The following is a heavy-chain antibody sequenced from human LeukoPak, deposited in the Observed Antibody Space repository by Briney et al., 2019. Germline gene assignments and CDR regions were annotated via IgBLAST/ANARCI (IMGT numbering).Heavy chain of an antibody. CDR2: IYYNGST. CDR3: ARLWEDYDYVWGSYRPTDY. V-gene: IGHV4-39*01. CDR1: GGSISSNSYY. D-gene: IGHD3-16*02. J-gene: IGHJ4*02. Sequence: PSETLFLTCAVSGGSISSNSYYWSWIRQPPGKGLEWIGTIYYNGSTYYNPSLKSRVTISVDTSKNQYFLKLSSVTAADTAVYYCARLWEDYDYVWGSYRPTDYWGQGTLVTVSS.